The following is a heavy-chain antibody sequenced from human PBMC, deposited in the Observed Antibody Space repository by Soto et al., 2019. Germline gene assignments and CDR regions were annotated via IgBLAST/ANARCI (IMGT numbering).Heavy chain of an antibody. CDR1: GGSISSGDYY. D-gene: IGHD6-6*01. J-gene: IGHJ6*02. Sequence: PSETLSLTCTVSGGSISSGDYYWSWIRQPPGKGLEWIGYIYYSGSTYYNPSLKSRVTISVDTSKNQFSLKLSSVTAADTAVYYCARNLIAARPTYHYYYYGMDVWGQGTTVTVSS. V-gene: IGHV4-30-4*01. CDR2: IYYSGST. CDR3: ARNLIAARPTYHYYYYGMDV.